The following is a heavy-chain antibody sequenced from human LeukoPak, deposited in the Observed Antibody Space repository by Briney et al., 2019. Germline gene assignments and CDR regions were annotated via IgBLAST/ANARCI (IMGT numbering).Heavy chain of an antibody. CDR2: IYWNDDK. CDR1: GLSLSTSGVG. CDR3: ERVTTVTDPIAFDY. Sequence: SGPTLVNPTQTLTLTCTLSGLSLSTSGVGVGWIRQPPGKALEWLALIYWNDDKRYSPSLKNRLTITKDTSKKQVVLTMTNMDPVDTATYYCERVTTVTDPIAFDYWGHGTLITVSS. D-gene: IGHD4-17*01. J-gene: IGHJ4*01. V-gene: IGHV2-5*01.